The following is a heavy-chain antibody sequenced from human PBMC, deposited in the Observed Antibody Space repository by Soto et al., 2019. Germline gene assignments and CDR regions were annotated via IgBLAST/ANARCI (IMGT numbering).Heavy chain of an antibody. CDR3: ARGNYYGSENWFDY. CDR2: IYYSGSF. CDR1: GGSISSDY. V-gene: IGHV4-59*01. J-gene: IGHJ4*02. Sequence: PSETLSLTCTVSGGSISSDYWSWIRQPPGKGLEWIGYIYYSGSFNYNPSLKSRVTISVDTSNNQFSLKLSSVTAADTAVYYCARGNYYGSENWFDYWGQGMLVTVSS. D-gene: IGHD3-10*01.